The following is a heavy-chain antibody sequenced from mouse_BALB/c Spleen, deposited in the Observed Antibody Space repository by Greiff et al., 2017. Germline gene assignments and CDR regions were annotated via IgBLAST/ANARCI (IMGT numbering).Heavy chain of an antibody. D-gene: IGHD1-1*02. CDR3: ARRGGNTEYYAMDY. V-gene: IGHV5-12-2*01. CDR2: ISNDGGST. Sequence: DVKLVESGGGLVQPGGSLKLSCAASGFSFSSYTMSWVRPTPAKRLEWVAYISNDGGSTYYPDTVKGRFTISRDNAKNTLYLQMSSLKSEDTAMYYCARRGGNTEYYAMDYWGQGTSVTVSA. J-gene: IGHJ4*01. CDR1: GFSFSSYT.